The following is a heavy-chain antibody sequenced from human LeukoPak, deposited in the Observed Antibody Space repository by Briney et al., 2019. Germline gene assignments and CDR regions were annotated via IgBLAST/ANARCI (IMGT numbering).Heavy chain of an antibody. D-gene: IGHD1-26*01. CDR2: INPSGGST. CDR1: GYTFTSCA. V-gene: IGHV1-46*01. CDR3: AREGVGASSWFDP. J-gene: IGHJ5*02. Sequence: ASVKVSCKASGYTFTSCAISWVRQAPGQGLEWMGIINPSGGSTSYAQKFQGRVTMTRDTSTSAVYMELSSLRSEDTAVYYCAREGVGASSWFDPWGQGTLVTVSS.